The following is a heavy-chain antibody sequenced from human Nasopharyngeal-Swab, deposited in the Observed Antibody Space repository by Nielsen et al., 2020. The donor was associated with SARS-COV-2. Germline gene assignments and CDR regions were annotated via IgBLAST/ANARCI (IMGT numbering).Heavy chain of an antibody. Sequence: WGRQAPGQGLEWMGIINPSGGSTSYAQKFQGRVTMTRDTSTSTVYMELSSLRSEDTAVYYCARDGSGSYYDSEYFQHWGQGTLVTVSS. J-gene: IGHJ1*01. D-gene: IGHD1-26*01. CDR3: ARDGSGSYYDSEYFQH. CDR2: INPSGGST. V-gene: IGHV1-46*01.